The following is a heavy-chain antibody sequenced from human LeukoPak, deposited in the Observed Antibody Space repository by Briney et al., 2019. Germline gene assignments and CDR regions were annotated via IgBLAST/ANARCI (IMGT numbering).Heavy chain of an antibody. V-gene: IGHV3-53*01. Sequence: PGGSLRLSCAASGFTVSSNYMSWVRQAPGKGLEWVSVIYSGGSTYYADSVKGRFTISRDNSKNTMDLQMNSLRAEDTAVYYCAKDLYYDLLMGTFDHWGQGTLVTVSS. D-gene: IGHD3-9*01. CDR1: GFTVSSNY. CDR2: IYSGGST. CDR3: AKDLYYDLLMGTFDH. J-gene: IGHJ4*02.